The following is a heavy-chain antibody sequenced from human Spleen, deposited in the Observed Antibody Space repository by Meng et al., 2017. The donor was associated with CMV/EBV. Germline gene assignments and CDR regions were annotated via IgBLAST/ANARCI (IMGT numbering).Heavy chain of an antibody. J-gene: IGHJ1*01. CDR2: MNPNSGNT. CDR1: GYAFTSYD. CDR3: TRGAGGKH. D-gene: IGHD2-8*02. V-gene: IGHV1-8*01. Sequence: MVSCKASGYAFTSYDIHWVRQATGQGLEWMGWMNPNSGNTGYEQRFQGRVTMTRNNSITTAYMELSSLRSEDTAIYYCTRGAGGKHWGQGTLVTVSS.